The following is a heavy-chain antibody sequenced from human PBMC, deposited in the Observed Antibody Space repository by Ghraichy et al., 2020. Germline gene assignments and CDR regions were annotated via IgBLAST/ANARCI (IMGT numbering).Heavy chain of an antibody. CDR1: GGSISSGNSY. V-gene: IGHV4-31*03. D-gene: IGHD4-17*01. CDR2: IFENGST. J-gene: IGHJ4*02. CDR3: ARVRGHTYGAFDS. Sequence: SETLSLTCSVSGGSISSGNSYWSWIRQFPGKGLEWIGIIFENGSTYYHVSLKSRVTMSQDTSKNQFSLKLSSVTAAETAVYYCARVRGHTYGAFDSWCQGTLVSVSS.